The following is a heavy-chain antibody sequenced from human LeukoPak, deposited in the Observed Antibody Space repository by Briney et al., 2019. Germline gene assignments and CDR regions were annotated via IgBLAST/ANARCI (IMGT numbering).Heavy chain of an antibody. V-gene: IGHV4-39*01. Sequence: PSETLSLTCTVSGGSISSSSYYWGWIRQPPGKGLEWIGSIYYSGSTYYNPSLKSRVIISVDTSKNQFSLKLSSVTAADTAVYYCASDRYYDSSGYYYLDYWGQGTLVTVSS. CDR1: GGSISSSSYY. CDR2: IYYSGST. CDR3: ASDRYYDSSGYYYLDY. J-gene: IGHJ4*02. D-gene: IGHD3-22*01.